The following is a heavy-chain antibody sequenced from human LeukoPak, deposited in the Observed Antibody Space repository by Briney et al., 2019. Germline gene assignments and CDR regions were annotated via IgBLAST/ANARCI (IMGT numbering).Heavy chain of an antibody. CDR1: GFTFNNYA. CDR2: ITSNGGSA. J-gene: IGHJ4*02. CDR3: VGFSATAGLY. D-gene: IGHD6-13*01. V-gene: IGHV3-64D*06. Sequence: GGSLRLSCPASGFTFNNYAMYWVRQAPGQGLEYVSAITSNGGSAYYADSVKGRFTISRDNSRNMVYLQMSSLRAEDTAVYYCVGFSATAGLYWGQGTLVTVSS.